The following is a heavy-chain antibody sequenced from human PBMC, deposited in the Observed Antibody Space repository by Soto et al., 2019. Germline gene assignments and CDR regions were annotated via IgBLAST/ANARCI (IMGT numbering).Heavy chain of an antibody. CDR1: GYTFTGYY. Sequence: QVQLVQSGAEVKKPGASGKVSCKASGYTFTGYYMHWVRQAPGQGLEWMGWINPNSGGTNYAQKFQGRVTMTRDTSISTAYMELSRLRSDDTAVYYCARVGYEYSSSWYGMDVWGQGTTVTVSS. V-gene: IGHV1-2*02. CDR3: ARVGYEYSSSWYGMDV. D-gene: IGHD6-13*01. CDR2: INPNSGGT. J-gene: IGHJ6*02.